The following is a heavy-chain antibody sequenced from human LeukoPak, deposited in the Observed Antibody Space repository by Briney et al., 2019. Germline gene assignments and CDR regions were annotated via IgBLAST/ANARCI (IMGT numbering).Heavy chain of an antibody. D-gene: IGHD2-8*01. J-gene: IGHJ4*02. CDR1: GYTFNNYD. CDR2: VNPNSANT. CDR3: VALTK. V-gene: IGHV1-8*01. Sequence: GASVKVSCKASGYTFNNYDINWVRQATGQGLEWMGWVNPNSANTGYAQKFQGRVTMTRDTSISTAYMELSSLRSEDTAVYYCVALTKWGQGTLVTVSS.